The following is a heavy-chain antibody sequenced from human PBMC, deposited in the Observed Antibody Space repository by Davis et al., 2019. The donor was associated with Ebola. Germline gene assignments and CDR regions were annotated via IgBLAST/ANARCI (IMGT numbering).Heavy chain of an antibody. Sequence: LRLSCAISGDSVSVNSGGWNWIRQSPSRGLEWLGRTYYTSKWHNDYGESVKSRITINPDTSKNQFSLHLNSVTPEDTAVYYCARGWLRSGLDVWGKGAAVIVSS. V-gene: IGHV6-1*01. CDR3: ARGWLRSGLDV. CDR2: TYYTSKWHN. CDR1: GDSVSVNSGG. J-gene: IGHJ6*04. D-gene: IGHD5-12*01.